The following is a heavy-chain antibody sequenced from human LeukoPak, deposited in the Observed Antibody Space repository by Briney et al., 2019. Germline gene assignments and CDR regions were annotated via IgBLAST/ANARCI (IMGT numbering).Heavy chain of an antibody. CDR3: ARPGVGSGRYGAFDI. CDR1: GGSIGLYY. CDR2: IYYSGST. J-gene: IGHJ3*02. V-gene: IGHV4-59*08. Sequence: SSETLSLTCTVSGGSIGLYYWAWIRQPPGKGLEWIGSIYYSGSTYYNPSLKSRVTISVDTSKNQFSLKLSSVTAADTAVYYCARPGVGSGRYGAFDIWGQGTMVTVSS. D-gene: IGHD5-18*01.